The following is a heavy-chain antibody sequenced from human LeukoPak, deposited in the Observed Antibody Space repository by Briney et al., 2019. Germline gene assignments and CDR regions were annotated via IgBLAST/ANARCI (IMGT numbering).Heavy chain of an antibody. CDR1: GGSISSYY. D-gene: IGHD3-22*01. V-gene: IGHV4-59*01. J-gene: IGHJ3*02. Sequence: SETLSLTCTVSGGSISSYYWSWIRQPPGKGLEWIGYIYYSGSTNYNPSLKSRVTISVDTSKNQFSLKLSSVTAADTAVYYCAGDSLLDDRSGYGFDIWGQGTMVTVSS. CDR2: IYYSGST. CDR3: AGDSLLDDRSGYGFDI.